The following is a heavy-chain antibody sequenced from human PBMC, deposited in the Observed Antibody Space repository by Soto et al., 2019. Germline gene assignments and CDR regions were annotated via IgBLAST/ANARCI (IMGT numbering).Heavy chain of an antibody. Sequence: EVQLVESGGGLVQPGGSLRLSCAASGFGFSNYEMNWVRQAPGKGLEWVSYITSSGGATMYADSVKGRFTISRDNAKDSLYLQMNSLRVEDTAVYYCARGDCKTSCYIGFWVQGALVTVSS. CDR1: GFGFSNYE. D-gene: IGHD2-2*02. J-gene: IGHJ4*02. CDR2: ITSSGGAT. V-gene: IGHV3-48*03. CDR3: ARGDCKTSCYIGF.